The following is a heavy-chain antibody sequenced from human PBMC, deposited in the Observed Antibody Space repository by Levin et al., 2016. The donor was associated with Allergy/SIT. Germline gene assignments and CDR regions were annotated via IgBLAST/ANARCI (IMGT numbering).Heavy chain of an antibody. CDR3: AKAPSSWGLYYFDY. V-gene: IGHV3-23*01. D-gene: IGHD7-27*01. CDR2: ISGSGGST. Sequence: GGSLRLSCAASGFTFSSYAMSWVRQAPGKGLEWVSAISGSGGSTYYADSVKGRFTLSRDNSKDTLYLQMSSLRAEDTAVYYCAKAPSSWGLYYFDYWGQGTLVTVSS. CDR1: GFTFSSYA. J-gene: IGHJ4*02.